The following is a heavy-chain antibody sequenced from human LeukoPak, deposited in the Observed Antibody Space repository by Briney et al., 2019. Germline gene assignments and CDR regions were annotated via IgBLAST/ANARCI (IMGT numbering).Heavy chain of an antibody. CDR2: LRYDGSNK. V-gene: IGHV3-30*02. D-gene: IGHD2-2*02. J-gene: IGHJ4*02. Sequence: GGSLSLSCAASGFTFSSYGMHWDRQAPGKGLEWVAFLRYDGSNKYYADSVKGRFTISRDNSKNTLYLQMNSLRAEDTAVYYCVTWGDIVVVPAAILNYWGQGTLVTVSS. CDR3: VTWGDIVVVPAAILNY. CDR1: GFTFSSYG.